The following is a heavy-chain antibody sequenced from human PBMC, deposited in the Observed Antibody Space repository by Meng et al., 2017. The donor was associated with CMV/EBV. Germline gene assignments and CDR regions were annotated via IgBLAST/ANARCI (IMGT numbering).Heavy chain of an antibody. J-gene: IGHJ5*02. CDR2: INSDGSST. V-gene: IGHV3-74*01. D-gene: IGHD3-10*01. CDR3: ARGGATMVRGLLDWFDP. CDR1: GFTFSSYW. Sequence: GESLKISCAASGFTFSSYWMHWVRQAPGKGLVWVSRINSDGSSTSYADSVKGRFTISRDNAKNTLYLQMNSLRAEDTAVYYCARGGATMVRGLLDWFDPWGQGTLVTVSS.